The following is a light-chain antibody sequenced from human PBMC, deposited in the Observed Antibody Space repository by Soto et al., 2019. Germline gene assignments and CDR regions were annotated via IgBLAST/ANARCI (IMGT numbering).Light chain of an antibody. CDR2: GAS. J-gene: IGKJ4*01. Sequence: EIVMTQSPATLSVSPGERATLSCRASQSVNSNLAWYQQKPGQAPRILIYGASTRATAIPARFSGSGSETEFTLTISSLQSEDFAVYYCQQYNDWPRTFGGGTKVEIK. V-gene: IGKV3-15*01. CDR1: QSVNSN. CDR3: QQYNDWPRT.